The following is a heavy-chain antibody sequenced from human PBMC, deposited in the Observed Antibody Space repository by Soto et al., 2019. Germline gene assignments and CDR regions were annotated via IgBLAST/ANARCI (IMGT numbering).Heavy chain of an antibody. CDR2: IYYSGST. CDR1: GGSISSYY. D-gene: IGHD3-10*01. V-gene: IGHV4-59*01. CDR3: ARETAGSGKNNWLDP. J-gene: IGHJ5*02. Sequence: SETLSLTCTVSGGSISSYYWSWIRQPPGKGLEWIGYIYYSGSTNYNPSLKSRVTMSVDTSRNQLLLQLNSVTAADTAVYYCARETAGSGKNNWLDPWGQGTLVTVSS.